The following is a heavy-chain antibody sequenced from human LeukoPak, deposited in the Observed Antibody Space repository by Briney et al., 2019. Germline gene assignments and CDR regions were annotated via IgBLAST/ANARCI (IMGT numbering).Heavy chain of an antibody. V-gene: IGHV2-70*11. D-gene: IGHD3-9*01. CDR1: GFSLSTSGMC. CDR2: IDWDDDK. CDR3: ARMTGYYRGGFDY. Sequence: QTLSLTCTFSGFSLSTSGMCVSWIRQPPGKALEWLARIDWDDDKYYSTSLKTRLTISKDTSKKQVVLTMTNMDPADTATYYCARMTGYYRGGFDYWGQGTLVTVSS. J-gene: IGHJ4*02.